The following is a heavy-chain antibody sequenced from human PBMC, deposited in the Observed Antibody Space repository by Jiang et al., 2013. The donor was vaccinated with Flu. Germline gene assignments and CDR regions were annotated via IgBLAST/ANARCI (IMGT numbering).Heavy chain of an antibody. D-gene: IGHD5-18*01. Sequence: SQTLSLTCAISGDSVSTNSATWNWIRQSPSRGLEWLGRTYYKSKWYNDYAVSVKSRITINPDTSKNQFSLQLNSVTPEDTAVYYCGGGVDTAMDNWGQGTLVTVSS. CDR1: GDSVSTNSAT. CDR3: GGGVDTAMDN. V-gene: IGHV6-1*01. J-gene: IGHJ4*02. CDR2: TYYKSKWYN.